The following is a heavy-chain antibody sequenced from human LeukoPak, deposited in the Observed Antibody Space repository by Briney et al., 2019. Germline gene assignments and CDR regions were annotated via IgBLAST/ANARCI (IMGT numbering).Heavy chain of an antibody. CDR3: ARNSRTYGDYDF. V-gene: IGHV4-59*12. D-gene: IGHD4-17*01. CDR1: GGSMSSYY. J-gene: IGHJ4*02. CDR2: IYNSGST. Sequence: SETLSLTCTVSGGSMSSYYWTWLRQPPGKELEWIGYIYNSGSTNYNPSLKSRVTISIDTSKNQFSLKLTSVTATDTAVYYCARNSRTYGDYDFWGQGTLVTVSS.